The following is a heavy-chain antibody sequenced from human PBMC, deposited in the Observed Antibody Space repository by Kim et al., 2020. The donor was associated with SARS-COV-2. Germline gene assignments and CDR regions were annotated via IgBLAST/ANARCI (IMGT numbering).Heavy chain of an antibody. CDR1: GFTFVDYG. Sequence: GGSLRLSCAVSGFTFVDYGMSWVRQAPGQGLEWVSGINRNSDSTGYADSVQGRLTISRDNAKNSLFLQMNSPRAADTALYHCVRGYAGGPFDLWGQRTL. CDR3: VRGYAGGPFDL. J-gene: IGHJ5*02. V-gene: IGHV3-20*01. D-gene: IGHD3-16*01. CDR2: INRNSDST.